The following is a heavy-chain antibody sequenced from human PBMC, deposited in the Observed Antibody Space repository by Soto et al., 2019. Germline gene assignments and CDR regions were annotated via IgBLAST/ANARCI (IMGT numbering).Heavy chain of an antibody. D-gene: IGHD3-3*01. J-gene: IGHJ6*02. V-gene: IGHV3-7*01. CDR2: IKQDGSEK. Sequence: GTLSLSCAASGFSFSSYSMSWVRQAPGKGLEWVANIKQDGSEKYYVDSVKGRFTISRDNAKNSLYLQMNRLRAEDTAVYYCARDHASYDFWSGGLLDVWGQGTTVTVSS. CDR3: ARDHASYDFWSGGLLDV. CDR1: GFSFSSYS.